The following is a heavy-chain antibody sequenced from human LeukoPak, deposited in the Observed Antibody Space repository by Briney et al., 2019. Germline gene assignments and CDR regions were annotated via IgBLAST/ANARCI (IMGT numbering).Heavy chain of an antibody. V-gene: IGHV1-2*02. D-gene: IGHD3-10*01. CDR2: INPNSGGT. Sequence: ASVKVSCTASGYTFTGYYMHWVRQAPGQGLEWMGWINPNSGGTNYAQKFQGRVTMTRDTSISTAYMELSRLRSDDTAVYYCARESSGRDAFDIWGQGTMVTVSS. CDR1: GYTFTGYY. J-gene: IGHJ3*02. CDR3: ARESSGRDAFDI.